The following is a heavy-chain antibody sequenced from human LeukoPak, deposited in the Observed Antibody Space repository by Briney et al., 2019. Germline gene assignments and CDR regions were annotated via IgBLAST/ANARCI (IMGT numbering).Heavy chain of an antibody. CDR3: ARGGYGDFQNPDY. CDR2: TIPIFGTA. V-gene: IGHV1-69*13. J-gene: IGHJ4*02. CDR1: GGTFSSYA. Sequence: ASVKVSCKASGGTFSSYAISWVRQAPGQGLEWMGGTIPIFGTANYAQKFQGRVTITADESTSTAYMELSSLRSEDTAVYYCARGGYGDFQNPDYWGQGTLVTVSS. D-gene: IGHD4-17*01.